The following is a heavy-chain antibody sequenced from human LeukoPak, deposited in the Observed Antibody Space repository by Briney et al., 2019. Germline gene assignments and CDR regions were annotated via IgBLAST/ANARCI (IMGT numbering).Heavy chain of an antibody. V-gene: IGHV4-39*01. CDR3: ARAVTTRGEYLGNWFDP. CDR1: GGSISSSSYY. D-gene: IGHD4-17*01. Sequence: SETLSLTCTVSGGSISSSSYYWGWIRQPPGKGLEWIGSIYYSGSTYYNPSLKSRVTISVDTSKNQFSLKLSSVTAADTAVYYCARAVTTRGEYLGNWFDPWGQGTLVTVSS. CDR2: IYYSGST. J-gene: IGHJ5*02.